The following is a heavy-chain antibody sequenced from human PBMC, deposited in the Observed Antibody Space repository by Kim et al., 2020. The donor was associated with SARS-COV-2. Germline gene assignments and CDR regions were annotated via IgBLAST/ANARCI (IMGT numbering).Heavy chain of an antibody. Sequence: SETLSLTCAVYGGSFSGYYWTWIRQPPGKGPEWIGEINHSGSTNYIPSLKSRVTISEDTSKNQFSLKLSSVTAADTAVYYCARVGYYDILSGSQWHFDY. D-gene: IGHD3-9*01. J-gene: IGHJ4*01. CDR2: INHSGST. CDR3: ARVGYYDILSGSQWHFDY. V-gene: IGHV4-34*01. CDR1: GGSFSGYY.